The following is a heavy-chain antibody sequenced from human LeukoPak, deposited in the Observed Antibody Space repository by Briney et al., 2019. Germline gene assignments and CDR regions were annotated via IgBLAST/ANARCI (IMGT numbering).Heavy chain of an antibody. J-gene: IGHJ4*02. CDR1: GFTFTSSA. CDR2: IGVGSGNT. CDR3: AAGWVCSGGSCYYYFDY. D-gene: IGHD2-15*01. V-gene: IGHV1-58*02. Sequence: GASVKVSCKASGFTFTSSAMQWVRQARGQRLEFIGWIGVGSGNTNYAQKFQERVTITRDMSTSTACMELSSLRSEDTAVYYCAAGWVCSGGSCYYYFDYWGQGTLVTV.